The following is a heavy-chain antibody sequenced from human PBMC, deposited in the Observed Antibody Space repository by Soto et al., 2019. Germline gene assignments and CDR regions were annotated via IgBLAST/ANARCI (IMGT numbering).Heavy chain of an antibody. CDR3: ARRRDSKTLYSSGPRRDLVYYYYGMDV. CDR1: GYTFTSYY. D-gene: IGHD6-19*01. V-gene: IGHV1-46*01. J-gene: IGHJ6*02. Sequence: ASVKVSCKASGYTFTSYYMHWVRQAPGQGLEWMGIINPSGGSTSYAQKFQGRVTMTRDTSTSTVYMELSSLRSEDTAVYYCARRRDSKTLYSSGPRRDLVYYYYGMDVWGQGTTVTVSS. CDR2: INPSGGST.